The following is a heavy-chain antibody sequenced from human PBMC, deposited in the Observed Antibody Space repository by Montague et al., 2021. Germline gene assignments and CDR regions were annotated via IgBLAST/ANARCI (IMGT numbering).Heavy chain of an antibody. J-gene: IGHJ5*02. CDR3: ARGISLFDP. Sequence: SLRLSCAASGFTFSSYTMTWVRQTPGQGLEWISSINAASSHTYYADSVKGRFTISRDNAKNSLFLQMNSLRVEDTAVYYCARGISLFDPWGQGTLVTVSS. V-gene: IGHV3-21*04. CDR2: INAASSHT. CDR1: GFTFSSYT.